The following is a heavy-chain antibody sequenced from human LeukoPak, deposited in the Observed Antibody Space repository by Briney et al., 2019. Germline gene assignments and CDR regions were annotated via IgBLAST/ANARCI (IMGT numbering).Heavy chain of an antibody. CDR2: IYYSGST. Sequence: SETLSLTCTVSGGSISSGSYYWGWIRQPPGKGLEWIGSIYYSGSTYYNPSLKSRVTISVDTSKNQFSLKLSSVTAADTAVYYCARHEVVRGVIIMLPRVDYWGQGTLVTVSS. V-gene: IGHV4-39*01. D-gene: IGHD3-10*01. CDR3: ARHEVVRGVIIMLPRVDY. J-gene: IGHJ4*02. CDR1: GGSISSGSYY.